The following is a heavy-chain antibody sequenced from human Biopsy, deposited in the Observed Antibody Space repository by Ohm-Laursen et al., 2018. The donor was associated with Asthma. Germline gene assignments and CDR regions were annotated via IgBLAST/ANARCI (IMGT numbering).Heavy chain of an antibody. CDR2: IYYSGST. J-gene: IGHJ4*02. CDR1: GGSISSGGYY. V-gene: IGHV4-31*03. D-gene: IGHD7-27*01. CDR3: ARWGSFGFDY. Sequence: SQTLSLTCTVSGGSISSGGYYWSWIRQHPGKGLEWIGYIYYSGSTYYNPSLKSRVTILVDTSKNQFSLNLSSVTAADTAVYYCARWGSFGFDYWGQGTLVTVSS.